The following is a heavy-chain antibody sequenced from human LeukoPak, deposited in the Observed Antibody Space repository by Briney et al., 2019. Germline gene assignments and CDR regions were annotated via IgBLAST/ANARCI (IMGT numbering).Heavy chain of an antibody. CDR2: MNPNSGNT. J-gene: IGHJ4*02. D-gene: IGHD6-19*01. Sequence: ASVKVSCKASGYTFTSYDINWVRQATGQGLEWTGWMNPNSGNTGYAQKFQGRVTMTRNTSISTAYMELSSLRSEDTAVYYCARAYSSGWPLNYWGQGTLVTVSS. CDR1: GYTFTSYD. CDR3: ARAYSSGWPLNY. V-gene: IGHV1-8*01.